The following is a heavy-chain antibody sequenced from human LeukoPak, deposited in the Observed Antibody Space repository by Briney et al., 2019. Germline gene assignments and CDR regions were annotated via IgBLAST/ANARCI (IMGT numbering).Heavy chain of an antibody. CDR3: ARYGAPFDY. D-gene: IGHD4-17*01. CDR2: IYPGDSDT. CDR1: GYSFTTYL. Sequence: GESLKISCKGSGYSFTTYLIGWVRQMPGKGLEWIGIIYPGDSDTRYSPSFQGQVTISADKSISTAYLQWRSLKASDTAIYYCARYGAPFDYWGQGTLVTVSS. J-gene: IGHJ4*02. V-gene: IGHV5-51*01.